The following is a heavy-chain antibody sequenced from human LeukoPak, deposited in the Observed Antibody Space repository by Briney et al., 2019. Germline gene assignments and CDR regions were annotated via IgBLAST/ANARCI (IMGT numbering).Heavy chain of an antibody. V-gene: IGHV3-7*03. D-gene: IGHD1-26*01. CDR1: GFTFSHYW. CDR3: ARELREHGVFDI. Sequence: GGSLRLSCVASGFTFSHYWMSWVRQAPGKGLEWVANINTDGSEIYYVDSVKGRFSISRDNSKNTVYLQMNSLRVEDTAVYYCARELREHGVFDIWGQGIMVTVSS. J-gene: IGHJ3*02. CDR2: INTDGSEI.